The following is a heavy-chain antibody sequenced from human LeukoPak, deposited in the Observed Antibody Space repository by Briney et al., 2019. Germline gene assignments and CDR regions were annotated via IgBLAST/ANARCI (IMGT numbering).Heavy chain of an antibody. V-gene: IGHV1-24*01. CDR2: FDPEDGET. J-gene: IGHJ4*02. D-gene: IGHD1-26*01. Sequence: GASVKVSCKVSGYTLTELSMHWVRQAPGKGLEWMGGFDPEDGETIYAQKFQGRVTMTEDTSTDTTYMELSSLRSEDTAVYYCAIWRWELPYFDYWGQGTLVTVSS. CDR3: AIWRWELPYFDY. CDR1: GYTLTELS.